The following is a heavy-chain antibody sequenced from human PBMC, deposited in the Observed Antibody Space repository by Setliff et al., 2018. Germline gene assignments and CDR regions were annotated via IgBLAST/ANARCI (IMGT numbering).Heavy chain of an antibody. J-gene: IGHJ3*02. CDR1: GYSFTNNW. D-gene: IGHD2-15*01. Sequence: GESLKISCQGPGYSFTNNWIAWVRQMPGKGLECMGIIFPGNSNTRYSPSFQGQVTISADKSISTAYLQWSSLKASDTAMYYCARPQTGCSGGTCYPDAFDMWGQGTVVTVSS. CDR3: ARPQTGCSGGTCYPDAFDM. CDR2: IFPGNSNT. V-gene: IGHV5-51*01.